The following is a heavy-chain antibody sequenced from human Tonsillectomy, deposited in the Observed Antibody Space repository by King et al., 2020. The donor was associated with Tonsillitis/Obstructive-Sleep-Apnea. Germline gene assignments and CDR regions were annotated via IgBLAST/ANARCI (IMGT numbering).Heavy chain of an antibody. J-gene: IGHJ4*02. CDR1: GFTFRSYG. Sequence: VQLVESGGGVVQPGRSLRLSCAASGFTFRSYGMHWVRQAPGKGLEWVAVIWYDGSNKYYADSVKGRFTISRDNSKNTLYLQMNSLRAEVTAVYYCAKEYGSGLYYFYSWGQGTLVTVSS. CDR2: IWYDGSNK. V-gene: IGHV3-33*06. CDR3: AKEYGSGLYYFYS. D-gene: IGHD3-10*01.